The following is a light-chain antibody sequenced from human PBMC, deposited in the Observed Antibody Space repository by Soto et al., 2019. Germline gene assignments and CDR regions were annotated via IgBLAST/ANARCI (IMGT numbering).Light chain of an antibody. J-gene: IGLJ3*02. CDR2: SND. CDR1: SSNIVSNA. Sequence: QSVLTQPPSASGTPGQRVTISCSGGSSNIVSNAVNWFQQFPGAAPRLLIYSNDQRPSGVPDRFSASKSDTSASLAISGLQSEDEADYYCAAWDDSLNGVVFGGGTQLTVL. V-gene: IGLV1-44*01. CDR3: AAWDDSLNGVV.